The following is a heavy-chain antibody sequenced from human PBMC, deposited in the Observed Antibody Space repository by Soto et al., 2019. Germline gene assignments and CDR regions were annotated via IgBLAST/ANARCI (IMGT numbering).Heavy chain of an antibody. D-gene: IGHD4-4*01. CDR2: MNPNSGNT. CDR3: TRGRAPRGDYRSYFQH. J-gene: IGHJ1*01. V-gene: IGHV1-8*01. Sequence: QVQLVQSGADVQKPGASVKVSCKASGYTFTNYDINWVRQATGQGLEWMGWMNPNSGNTGYAQKFQDRVTMTRNTSISTSYMELSSLRSEDTGVYYCTRGRAPRGDYRSYFQHWGQGTLVTVS. CDR1: GYTFTNYD.